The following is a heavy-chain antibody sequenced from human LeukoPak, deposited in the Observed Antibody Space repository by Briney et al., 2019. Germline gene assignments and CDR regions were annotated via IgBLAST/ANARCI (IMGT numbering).Heavy chain of an antibody. CDR1: GFTFSSYW. J-gene: IGHJ4*02. CDR3: AREFKLVGATFDY. V-gene: IGHV3-7*01. D-gene: IGHD1-26*01. Sequence: GGSLRLSCAASGFTFSSYWMSWVRQAPGKGLEWVANIKQDGSEKYYVDSVKGRFTISRDNAKDSLYLQMNSLRAEDTAVYYCAREFKLVGATFDYWGQGTLVTVSS. CDR2: IKQDGSEK.